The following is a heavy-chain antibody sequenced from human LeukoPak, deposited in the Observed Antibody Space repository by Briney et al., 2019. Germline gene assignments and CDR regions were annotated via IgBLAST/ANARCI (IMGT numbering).Heavy chain of an antibody. J-gene: IGHJ4*02. Sequence: SETLSLTCTVSGGSISSDSCYWAWIRQPPGKGLEWIASIYYSGSTYYNPSLKSRVTISVDTSRNQFSLKLSSVTAADTAVYYCASLAVAGLSEGYWGQGTLVIVSS. V-gene: IGHV4-39*01. CDR1: GGSISSDSCY. CDR2: IYYSGST. CDR3: ASLAVAGLSEGY. D-gene: IGHD6-19*01.